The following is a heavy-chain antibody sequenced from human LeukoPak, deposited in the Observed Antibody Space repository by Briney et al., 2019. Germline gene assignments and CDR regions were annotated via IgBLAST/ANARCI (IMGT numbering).Heavy chain of an antibody. CDR3: AKGAKLRFLEWLLPFVY. CDR1: GFTFSSYW. Sequence: GGSLRLSCAASGFTFSSYWMHWVRQAPGKGLEWVAFIRYDGSNKYYADSVKGRFTISRDNSKNTLYLQMNSLRAEDTAVYYCAKGAKLRFLEWLLPFVYWGQGTLVTVSS. J-gene: IGHJ4*02. V-gene: IGHV3-30*02. CDR2: IRYDGSNK. D-gene: IGHD3-3*01.